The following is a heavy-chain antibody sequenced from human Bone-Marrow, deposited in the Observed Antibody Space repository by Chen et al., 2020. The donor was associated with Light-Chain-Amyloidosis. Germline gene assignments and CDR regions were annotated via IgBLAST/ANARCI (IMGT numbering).Heavy chain of an antibody. V-gene: IGHV5-51*01. CDR1: GYTFPNYW. J-gene: IGHJ4*02. Sequence: EVQLEQSGPEVKKPGESLKISCKGSGYTFPNYWIGWVGQMPGKGLEWMGVIYPDDSDARYRPSFEGQVTISADKSITTAYLQWRSLKASDTAMYYCARRRDGYNFDYWGQGTLVTVSS. D-gene: IGHD5-12*01. CDR2: IYPDDSDA. CDR3: ARRRDGYNFDY.